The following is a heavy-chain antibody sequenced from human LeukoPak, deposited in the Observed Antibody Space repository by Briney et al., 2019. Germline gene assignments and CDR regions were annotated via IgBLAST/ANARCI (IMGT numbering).Heavy chain of an antibody. CDR1: GGSISSGDYY. D-gene: IGHD2-2*02. CDR3: ARVRRYPDY. V-gene: IGHV4-30-4*01. CDR2: IYYSGST. J-gene: IGHJ4*02. Sequence: SETLSLTCTVSGGSISSGDYYWSWIRQPPGKGLEWIGFIYYSGSTQFNPSLKSRVTISVDTSKNQFSLKLSSVTAADTAVYYCARVRRYPDYWGQGTLVTVSS.